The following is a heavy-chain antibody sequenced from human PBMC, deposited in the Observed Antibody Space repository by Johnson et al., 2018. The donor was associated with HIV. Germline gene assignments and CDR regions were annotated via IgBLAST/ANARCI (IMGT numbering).Heavy chain of an antibody. J-gene: IGHJ3*02. D-gene: IGHD6-13*01. V-gene: IGHV3-9*01. CDR1: GLTFDDYA. Sequence: VQSVESGGTLIQPGRSLRLPCVASGLTFDDYAMHWVRQAPGKGLAWVSGISWTRGSLDYADTVKTRFTISRDNAKNSLYLQMNSLRAEDTALYYCAKSIAAAGTNAFDIWGQGTMVTVSS. CDR3: AKSIAAAGTNAFDI. CDR2: ISWTRGSL.